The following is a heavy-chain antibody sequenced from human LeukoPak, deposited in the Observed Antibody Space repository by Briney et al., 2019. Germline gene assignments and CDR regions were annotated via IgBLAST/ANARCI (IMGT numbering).Heavy chain of an antibody. J-gene: IGHJ4*02. V-gene: IGHV3-21*01. Sequence: GSLKLSCAASGFTFSGSAMHWVRQAPGKGLEWVSSISSSRSYIYYADSVKGRFTISRDNAKNSLYLQMNSLRAEDTAVYYCAREWSTSCFDYWGQGTLVTVSS. CDR3: AREWSTSCFDY. CDR2: ISSSRSYI. D-gene: IGHD2-2*01. CDR1: GFTFSGSA.